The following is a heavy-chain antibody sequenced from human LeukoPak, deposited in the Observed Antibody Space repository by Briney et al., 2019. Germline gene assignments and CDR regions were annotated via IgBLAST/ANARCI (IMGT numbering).Heavy chain of an antibody. CDR3: ARETGQFPNYGSGSKYYYYYYMDV. V-gene: IGHV4-39*07. D-gene: IGHD3-10*01. CDR2: IYYSGST. Sequence: PSESLSLTCTVSGGSISSSSYYWGWIRQPPGKGLEWIGSIYYSGSTYYNPSLKSRVTISVDTSKNQFSLKLSSVTAADTAVYYCARETGQFPNYGSGSKYYYYYYMDVWGKGTTVTISS. J-gene: IGHJ6*03. CDR1: GGSISSSSYY.